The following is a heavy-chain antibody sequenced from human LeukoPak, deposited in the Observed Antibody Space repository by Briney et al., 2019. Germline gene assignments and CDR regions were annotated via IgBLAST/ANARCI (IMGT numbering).Heavy chain of an antibody. Sequence: GASVKVSCKASGGTFSSYAISWVRQAPGQGLEWMGGIIPIFGTANYAQKFQGRVTITADKSTSTAYMELSSLRSEDTAVYYCASSNGYSSGWYLPITDYWGQGILVTVSS. J-gene: IGHJ4*02. CDR3: ASSNGYSSGWYLPITDY. D-gene: IGHD6-19*01. CDR2: IIPIFGTA. V-gene: IGHV1-69*06. CDR1: GGTFSSYA.